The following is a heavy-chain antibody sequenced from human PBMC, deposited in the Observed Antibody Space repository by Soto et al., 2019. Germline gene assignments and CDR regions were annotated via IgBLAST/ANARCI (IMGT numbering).Heavy chain of an antibody. Sequence: VASVKVSCKASGYTFTSYYMHWVRQAPGQGLEWMGIINPSGGSTSYAQKFQGRVTMTRDTSTSTVYMELSSLRSEDTAVYYCARARIVVVTAATGKTLDYWGQGTLVTSPQ. V-gene: IGHV1-46*01. D-gene: IGHD2-21*02. J-gene: IGHJ4*02. CDR2: INPSGGST. CDR3: ARARIVVVTAATGKTLDY. CDR1: GYTFTSYY.